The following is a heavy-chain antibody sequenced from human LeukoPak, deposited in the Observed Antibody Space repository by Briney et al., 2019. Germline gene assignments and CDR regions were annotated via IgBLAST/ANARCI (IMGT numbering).Heavy chain of an antibody. D-gene: IGHD5-18*01. CDR1: GYIFTGCF. CDR2: IDPNSDNI. Sequence: ASVKVSFKASGYIFTGCFIHYVRQAPGQGLEWMGWIDPNSDNIRYSETFKDRVTMTRDTSTNTAYMELSWLRSDDTAVYYCARSAYNYGYVYFDHWGQGTLVIVSS. V-gene: IGHV1-2*02. CDR3: ARSAYNYGYVYFDH. J-gene: IGHJ4*02.